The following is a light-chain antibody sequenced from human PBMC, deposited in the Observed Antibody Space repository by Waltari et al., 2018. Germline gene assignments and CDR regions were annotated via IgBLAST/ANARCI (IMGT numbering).Light chain of an antibody. J-gene: IGKJ1*01. V-gene: IGKV3-15*01. Sequence: EIVMTQSPATLSVSPGERATLPCRASQSVSSNLAWYQQKPGQAPRIPIYGASTRATGIPARFSGSGSGTEFTLTISSLQSEDFAVYYCQQYNNWPRTFGQGTKVEIK. CDR1: QSVSSN. CDR3: QQYNNWPRT. CDR2: GAS.